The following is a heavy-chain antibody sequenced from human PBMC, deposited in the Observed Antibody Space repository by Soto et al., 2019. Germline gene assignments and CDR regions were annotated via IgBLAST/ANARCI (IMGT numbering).Heavy chain of an antibody. CDR1: GYTFTGYY. D-gene: IGHD3-3*01. V-gene: IGHV1-2*04. CDR3: ARGTLYDFWSGSPLGYYGTDV. Sequence: GASVKVSCKASGYTFTGYYMHWVRQAPGQGLEWMGWINPNSGGTNYAQKFQGWVTMTRDTSISTAYMELSRLRSDDTAVYYCARGTLYDFWSGSPLGYYGTDVWGQGTTVTVSS. CDR2: INPNSGGT. J-gene: IGHJ6*02.